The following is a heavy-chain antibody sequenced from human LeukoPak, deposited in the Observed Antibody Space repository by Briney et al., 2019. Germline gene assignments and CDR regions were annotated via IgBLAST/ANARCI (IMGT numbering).Heavy chain of an antibody. CDR1: GSTFSSYA. Sequence: GGSLRLSCAASGSTFSSYAMSWVRQAPGKGLEWVSAISGSGGSTYYADSVKGRFTISRDNSKNTLYLQMNSLRAEDTAVYYCAKTPRSLIQLWFIDYWGQGTLVTVSS. CDR3: AKTPRSLIQLWFIDY. V-gene: IGHV3-23*01. J-gene: IGHJ4*02. D-gene: IGHD5-18*01. CDR2: ISGSGGST.